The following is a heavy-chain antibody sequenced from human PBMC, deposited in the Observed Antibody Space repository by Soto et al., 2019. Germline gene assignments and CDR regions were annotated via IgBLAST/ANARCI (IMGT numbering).Heavy chain of an antibody. Sequence: QLQLQESGSGLVTPSQTLTLTGAVCGRSITSKGYSWSWVRQPPGKGLEWIGYIYHSGSTYYNPALRSQVTISVDRSKNQFTLKLSSVPAADTAVYYCARVPGLWGRGTLVTVSS. CDR3: ARVPGL. CDR2: IYHSGST. V-gene: IGHV4-30-2*01. J-gene: IGHJ2*01. CDR1: GRSITSKGYS.